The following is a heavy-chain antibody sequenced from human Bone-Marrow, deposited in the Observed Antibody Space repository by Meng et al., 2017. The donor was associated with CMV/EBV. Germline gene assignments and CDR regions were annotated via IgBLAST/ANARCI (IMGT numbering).Heavy chain of an antibody. D-gene: IGHD2-2*01. Sequence: SVQVSCKASGGTFSSYTISWVRQAPGQGLEWMGRIIPILGIVNYAQKFQGRVTMTRNTSISTAYMELSSLRSEDTAVYYCVWYIVVVPPNGMDVWGQGTTVTVSS. CDR2: IIPILGIV. CDR1: GGTFSSYT. CDR3: VWYIVVVPPNGMDV. V-gene: IGHV1-69*02. J-gene: IGHJ6*02.